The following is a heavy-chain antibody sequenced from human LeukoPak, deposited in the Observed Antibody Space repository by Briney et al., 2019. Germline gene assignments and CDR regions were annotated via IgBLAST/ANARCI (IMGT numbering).Heavy chain of an antibody. D-gene: IGHD3-22*01. CDR3: AKDRTHRRYYDSTGYYNQYDY. CDR2: ISGNAAAT. J-gene: IGHJ4*02. V-gene: IGHV3-23*01. Sequence: GGSLRLSCVASEFIFSNFAMSWVRQAPGKGLEWVSTISGNAAATYYGDSVKGRFTISRDNSRNTLYLQMNSLRAEDTAIYYCAKDRTHRRYYDSTGYYNQYDYWGQGALITVSS. CDR1: EFIFSNFA.